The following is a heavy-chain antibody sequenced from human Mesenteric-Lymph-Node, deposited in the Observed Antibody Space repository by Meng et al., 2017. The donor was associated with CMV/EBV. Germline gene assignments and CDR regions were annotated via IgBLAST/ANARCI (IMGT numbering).Heavy chain of an antibody. CDR3: ARADNWSDADGLRFDP. Sequence: ASVLVSCKASGYTFTSYGISWVRQAPGQGLEWMGSISAYNGNTNYAQKRQGRVTMTTDTSTSTAYMELRSLRSDDTAAYYCARADNWSDADGLRFDPWGQGTLVTVSS. CDR2: ISAYNGNT. CDR1: GYTFTSYG. D-gene: IGHD1-20*01. V-gene: IGHV1-18*01. J-gene: IGHJ5*02.